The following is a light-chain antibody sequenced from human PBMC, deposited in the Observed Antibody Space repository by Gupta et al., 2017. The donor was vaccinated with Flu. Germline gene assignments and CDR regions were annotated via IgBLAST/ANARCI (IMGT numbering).Light chain of an antibody. V-gene: IGLV1-51*02. CDR1: SFNIADND. Sequence: KVTIAGSGSSFNIADNDVCWFLQTAITTPNRLIYQRNARPSGIPGRFSGSKSGTSATVGIPGLQTGEEADEYCCSCEGSGSKVVFGGGTKLTVL. CDR3: CSCEGSGSKVV. CDR2: QRN. J-gene: IGLJ2*01.